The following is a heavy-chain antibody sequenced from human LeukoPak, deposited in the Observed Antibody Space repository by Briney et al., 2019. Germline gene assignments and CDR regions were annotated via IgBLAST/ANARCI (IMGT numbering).Heavy chain of an antibody. D-gene: IGHD5-12*01. CDR3: ANVYSGYVSAFDY. CDR1: GFTFSSCG. CDR2: IRYDGSNK. V-gene: IGHV3-30*02. J-gene: IGHJ4*02. Sequence: GGSLRLSCAASGFTFSSCGMHWVRQAPGKGLEWVAFIRYDGSNKYYADSVKGRFTISRDNSKNTLYLQMNSLRAEDTAVYYCANVYSGYVSAFDYWGQGTLVTVSS.